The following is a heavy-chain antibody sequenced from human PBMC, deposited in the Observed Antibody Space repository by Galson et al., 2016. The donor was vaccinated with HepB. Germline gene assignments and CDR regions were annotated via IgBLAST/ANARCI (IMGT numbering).Heavy chain of an antibody. CDR3: ARRDLRDGFDI. Sequence: QSGAEVKKPGESLRMSCKASGYIFTEYWIGWVRQIPGKGLEWMGIIFPGDSDTRYSPSFQGQVTISVDKSLSTAYLQWSSLKPSDSAIYYCARRDLRDGFDIWGQGTMVTVSS. CDR2: IFPGDSDT. CDR1: GYIFTEYW. V-gene: IGHV5-51*01. J-gene: IGHJ3*02.